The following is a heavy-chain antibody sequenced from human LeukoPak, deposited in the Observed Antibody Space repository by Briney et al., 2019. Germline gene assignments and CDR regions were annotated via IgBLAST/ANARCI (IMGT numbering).Heavy chain of an antibody. CDR1: GGSISSSSYY. V-gene: IGHV4-39*07. J-gene: IGHJ4*02. CDR3: ARATYDSSGYYLD. D-gene: IGHD3-22*01. CDR2: IYYSGST. Sequence: SETLSLTCTVSGGSISSSSYYWGWIRQPPGKGLEWIGSIYYSGSTYHNPSLKSRVTISVDTSKNQFSLKLSSVTAADTAVYYCARATYDSSGYYLDWGQGTLVTVSS.